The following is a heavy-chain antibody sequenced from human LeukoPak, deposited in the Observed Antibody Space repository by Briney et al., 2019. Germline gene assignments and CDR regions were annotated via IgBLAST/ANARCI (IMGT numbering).Heavy chain of an antibody. CDR2: IYPGDSDT. CDR3: ARSAHCSSTSCYINTFDY. D-gene: IGHD2-2*02. J-gene: IGHJ4*02. V-gene: IGHV5-51*01. CDR1: GYSFTSYW. Sequence: GESLKISCKGSGYSFTSYWIGWVRQMPGKGLEWMGIIYPGDSDTRYSPSFQGQVTISADKSISTAYLQWSSLKASDTAMYYCARSAHCSSTSCYINTFDYWGQGTLVTVSS.